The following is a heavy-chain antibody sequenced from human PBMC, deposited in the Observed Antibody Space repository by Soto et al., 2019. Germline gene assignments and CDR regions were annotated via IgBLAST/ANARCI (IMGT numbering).Heavy chain of an antibody. V-gene: IGHV3-21*01. D-gene: IGHD6-6*01. CDR1: GFTFSACT. J-gene: IGHJ3*02. CDR3: ARDYPVLYSSSVDALVI. Sequence: EVQLVESGGGLVKPGGSLRLSCLASGFTFSACTMDWVRQAPGKGLEWVSSISSTGAYIYYAESVRGRFTISRDNAKNSLDLHMNSLGVEDTAVYYCARDYPVLYSSSVDALVIWGRGTLVTVSS. CDR2: ISSTGAYI.